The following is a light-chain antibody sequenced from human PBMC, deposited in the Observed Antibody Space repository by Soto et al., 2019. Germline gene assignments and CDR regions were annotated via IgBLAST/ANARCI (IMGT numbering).Light chain of an antibody. CDR3: QQYGSSGT. Sequence: EIVLTQSPGTLSPSPGERATLSCRASQSVSNNYLAWYQQKPGQAPRLLIYGASNRATGIPYRFSGSGSGTDFTLTISRLEPEDFAVYYCQQYGSSGTFGQGTKVEIK. CDR1: QSVSNNY. CDR2: GAS. V-gene: IGKV3-20*01. J-gene: IGKJ1*01.